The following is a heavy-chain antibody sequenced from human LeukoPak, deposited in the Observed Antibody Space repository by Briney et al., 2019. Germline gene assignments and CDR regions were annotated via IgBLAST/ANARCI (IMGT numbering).Heavy chain of an antibody. Sequence: SQTLSLTCTVSGGSISSGSYYWSWIRQPAGKGLEWIGRVYTSGSTNYNPSLKSRVTISVDTSKNQFSLKLSSVTAADPAVYYCATGSSWYVDYWGQGTLVTVSS. CDR3: ATGSSWYVDY. CDR1: GGSISSGSYY. D-gene: IGHD6-13*01. J-gene: IGHJ4*02. CDR2: VYTSGST. V-gene: IGHV4-61*02.